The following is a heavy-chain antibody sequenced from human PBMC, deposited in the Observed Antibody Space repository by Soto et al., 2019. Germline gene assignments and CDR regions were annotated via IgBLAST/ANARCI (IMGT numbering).Heavy chain of an antibody. CDR1: GFTFTKSG. Sequence: LRLSCAASGFTFTKSGMSWVRQAPGKGLEWVAGIGGSGRKTYYADSVKGRFSISRDNSKNSLFLQMNSLSADDTAIYYCAKDGLSDSPSAIDYWGLGTLVTVSS. CDR3: AKDGLSDSPSAIDY. D-gene: IGHD6-13*01. CDR2: IGGSGRKT. J-gene: IGHJ4*02. V-gene: IGHV3-23*01.